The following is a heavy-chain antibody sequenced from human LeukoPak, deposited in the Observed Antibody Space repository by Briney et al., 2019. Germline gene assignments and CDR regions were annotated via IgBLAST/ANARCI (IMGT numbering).Heavy chain of an antibody. Sequence: PGGSLRLSCAASGFTFSSYAMSWVRQAPGKGLEWVSGNSGSGGSTYYADSVKGRFTISRDSSKNTLYLQMNSLRAEDTAVYYCAKRSSYSSSWIDYWGQGTLVTISS. CDR1: GFTFSSYA. J-gene: IGHJ4*02. V-gene: IGHV3-23*01. CDR2: NSGSGGST. CDR3: AKRSSYSSSWIDY. D-gene: IGHD6-13*01.